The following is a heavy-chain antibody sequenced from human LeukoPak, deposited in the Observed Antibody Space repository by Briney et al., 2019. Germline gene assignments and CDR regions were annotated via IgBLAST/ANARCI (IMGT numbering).Heavy chain of an antibody. Sequence: SETLSLTCTVSGGSISNFYWSWVRQPAGKGLEWIGRIYTSGSTNYNPSLQSRVTMSVDTSKNQFSLNLSSVTAADTAVYYCAKGRRAPLVGTITKSWIDYWGQGTLVTVSS. CDR1: GGSISNFY. D-gene: IGHD1-7*01. J-gene: IGHJ4*02. CDR3: AKGRRAPLVGTITKSWIDY. CDR2: IYTSGST. V-gene: IGHV4-4*07.